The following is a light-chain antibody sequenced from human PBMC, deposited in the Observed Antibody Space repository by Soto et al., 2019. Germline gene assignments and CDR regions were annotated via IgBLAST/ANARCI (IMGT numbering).Light chain of an antibody. CDR3: QQYNNYPYT. Sequence: SWLAWYQQKPGKVPNLLIYKASYLESGVPSRFSGSGSGTEFTLTISSLQPDDFATYYCQQYNNYPYTFGQGTKVDIK. CDR2: KAS. J-gene: IGKJ2*01. CDR1: SW. V-gene: IGKV1-5*03.